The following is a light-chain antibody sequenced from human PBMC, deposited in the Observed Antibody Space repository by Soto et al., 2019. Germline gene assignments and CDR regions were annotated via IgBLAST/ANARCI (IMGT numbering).Light chain of an antibody. CDR3: QQRSNWPPSIT. V-gene: IGKV3D-20*02. Sequence: EIVLTQSPGILSLSPGERATLSCRASQSVSNDFLAWYQQKPGQAPRLLIYGASTRATDVPDRFSGSGSGTDFTLTISSLEPEDFAVYYCQQRSNWPPSITFGQGTRLE. CDR2: GAS. J-gene: IGKJ5*01. CDR1: QSVSNDF.